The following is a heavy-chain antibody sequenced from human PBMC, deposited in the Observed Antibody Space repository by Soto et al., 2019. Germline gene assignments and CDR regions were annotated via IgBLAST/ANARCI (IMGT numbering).Heavy chain of an antibody. V-gene: IGHV3-30-3*01. CDR1: GFTFSSYA. CDR3: AREDGTRAPGY. J-gene: IGHJ4*02. Sequence: QVQLVESGGGVVQPGRSLRLSCAASGFTFSSYAMHWVRQAPGKGLEWVAVISYDGSNKYYADSVKGRFTISRDNSKNTLYLQMNSLRAEDTAVYSCAREDGTRAPGYWGQGTLVTVSS. CDR2: ISYDGSNK. D-gene: IGHD2-2*01.